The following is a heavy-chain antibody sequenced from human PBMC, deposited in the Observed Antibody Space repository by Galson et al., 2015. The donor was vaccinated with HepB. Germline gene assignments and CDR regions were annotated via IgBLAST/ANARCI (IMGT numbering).Heavy chain of an antibody. CDR2: MNPNSGNT. V-gene: IGHV1-8*02. D-gene: IGHD4-17*01. CDR1: GYTFSTYD. Sequence: SVKVSCKASGYTFSTYDINWVRQTSGQGLEWMGWMNPNSGNTGYAQKFQGRVTMTRNTSISTAYMELSSLRSEDTAVYYCQYGDYGVDWGQGTLVTVSS. J-gene: IGHJ4*02. CDR3: QYGDYGVD.